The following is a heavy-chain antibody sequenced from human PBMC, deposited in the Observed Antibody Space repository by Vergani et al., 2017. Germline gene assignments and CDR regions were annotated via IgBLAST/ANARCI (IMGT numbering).Heavy chain of an antibody. CDR2: VSFRGDT. J-gene: IGHJ4*02. V-gene: IGHV4-59*02. D-gene: IGHD3-10*01. CDR3: ARSRIYYGAGSPDY. Sequence: QVKLQESGPGLVKPSETLSLTCTVSGASVNSYDWSWIRQPPEKGLEWMGYVSFRGDTLYDPSVKGRMTISLNTSSNQFSLYLTSVTAAGTAVYYCARSRIYYGAGSPDYWGQGTLVTVSS. CDR1: GASVNSYD.